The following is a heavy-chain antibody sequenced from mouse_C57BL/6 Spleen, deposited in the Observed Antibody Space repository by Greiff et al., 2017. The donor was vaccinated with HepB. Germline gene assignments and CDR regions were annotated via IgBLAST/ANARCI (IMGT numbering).Heavy chain of an antibody. Sequence: VQLQQSGAELVRPGASVTLSCKASGYTFTDYEMHWVKQTPVHGLEWIGALDPDTGGTAYNQKFKGKAILTADTSSSTAYMELRSLTSEDAADYYCTRRLWPLRRGVAYWGQGTLVTVAA. D-gene: IGHD2-1*01. J-gene: IGHJ3*01. CDR1: GYTFTDYE. CDR2: LDPDTGGT. V-gene: IGHV1-15*01. CDR3: TRRLWPLRRGVAY.